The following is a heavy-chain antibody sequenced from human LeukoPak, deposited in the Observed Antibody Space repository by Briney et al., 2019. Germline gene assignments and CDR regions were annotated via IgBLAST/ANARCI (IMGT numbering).Heavy chain of an antibody. V-gene: IGHV3-23*01. CDR2: ISGSGGST. D-gene: IGHD4-17*01. CDR1: GFTFSNYA. J-gene: IGHJ4*02. Sequence: GGSLRLSCAASGFTFSNYAMIWVRQAPGKGLEWVSTISGSGGSTYYADPVKGRFTISRDNSKNTLYLQMNSLRVEDTAVYYCATYGDCEAHYFDYWGQGTLVTVSS. CDR3: ATYGDCEAHYFDY.